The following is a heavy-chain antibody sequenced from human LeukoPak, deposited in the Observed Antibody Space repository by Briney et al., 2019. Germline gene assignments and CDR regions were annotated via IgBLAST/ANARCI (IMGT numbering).Heavy chain of an antibody. J-gene: IGHJ4*02. D-gene: IGHD3-10*01. CDR1: EFSVGSNY. CDR3: ARVTYGSGTYGAFDY. CDR2: IYSGGST. V-gene: IGHV3-66*01. Sequence: GGSLRLSCAASEFSVGSNYMTWVRQAPGKGLEWVSLIYSGGSTYYADSVKGRFTISRDNSKNTLYLQMNSLRAEDTAVYYCARVTYGSGTYGAFDYWGQGTLVTVSS.